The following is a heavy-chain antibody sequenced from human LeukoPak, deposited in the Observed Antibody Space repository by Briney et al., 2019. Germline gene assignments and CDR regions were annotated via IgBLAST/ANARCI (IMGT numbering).Heavy chain of an antibody. Sequence: PSETLSLTCTVSGYSISSGYYWGWIRQPPGKGLEWIGNIYYSGSTYYNPSLKSRVIISVDTSKNQFSLKMSSVTAADTAVYYCARTGYSSSYYKFRFDYWGQGTLVTVSS. CDR3: ARTGYSSSYYKFRFDY. CDR2: IYYSGST. J-gene: IGHJ4*02. V-gene: IGHV4-38-2*02. CDR1: GYSISSGYY. D-gene: IGHD6-13*01.